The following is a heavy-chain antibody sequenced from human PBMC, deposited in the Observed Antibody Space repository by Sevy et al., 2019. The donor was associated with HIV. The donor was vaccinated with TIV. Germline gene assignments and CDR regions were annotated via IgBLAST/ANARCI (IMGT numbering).Heavy chain of an antibody. CDR3: ARGGYYNDNAAYCPLDS. V-gene: IGHV3-33*01. J-gene: IGHJ4*02. Sequence: GGSLRLSCAATGFTFSNYAMHWVRQAPGKGMEWVAIIWSDGAYQYHGDSVKGRFTNSRDNSKNKLYLQMNNVRVEDSAVYYCARGGYYNDNAAYCPLDSWGQGTLVTVSS. CDR1: GFTFSNYA. D-gene: IGHD3-22*01. CDR2: IWSDGAYQ.